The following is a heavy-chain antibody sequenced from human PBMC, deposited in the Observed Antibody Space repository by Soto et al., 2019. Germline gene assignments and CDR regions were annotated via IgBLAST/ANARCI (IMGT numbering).Heavy chain of an antibody. CDR1: GYSFSSYW. CDR3: ASREYYYDRTSWFDY. V-gene: IGHV5-10-1*01. J-gene: IGHJ4*02. D-gene: IGHD3-22*01. Sequence: GESLKISCKGFGYSFSSYWINWVRQMPGKGLEWMGKIDLSDSYTNYSPSFQGHVTISADKSISTAYLQWSSLKASDTAMYYCASREYYYDRTSWFDYWGQGTLVTVSS. CDR2: IDLSDSYT.